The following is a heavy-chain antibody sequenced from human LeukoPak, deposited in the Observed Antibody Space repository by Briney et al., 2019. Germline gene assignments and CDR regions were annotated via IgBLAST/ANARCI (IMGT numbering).Heavy chain of an antibody. V-gene: IGHV1-2*02. CDR1: GYTFTGYY. J-gene: IGHJ4*02. Sequence: GASVKVSCKASGYTFTGYYIHWVRQAPGHGLEWMGWINPNSGGTNYAQKFQGRVTMTRDTSISTAYMELSRLRSDDTAVYYCARGTYCGGDCIGNWGQETLVIVSS. CDR3: ARGTYCGGDCIGN. D-gene: IGHD2-21*02. CDR2: INPNSGGT.